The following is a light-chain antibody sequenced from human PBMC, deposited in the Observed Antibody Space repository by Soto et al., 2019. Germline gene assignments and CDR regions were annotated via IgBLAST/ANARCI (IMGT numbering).Light chain of an antibody. Sequence: EVVMTQSPATLSVSPGGRVNLSCRARQRVSTNLAWYQQRPGQAPRLLISGASSRAAGISARFSGSGSGTEFTLTISSLQSEDSAVYYCQQYDDWPPWTFGQGTKVEI. J-gene: IGKJ1*01. CDR3: QQYDDWPPWT. CDR1: QRVSTN. V-gene: IGKV3-15*01. CDR2: GAS.